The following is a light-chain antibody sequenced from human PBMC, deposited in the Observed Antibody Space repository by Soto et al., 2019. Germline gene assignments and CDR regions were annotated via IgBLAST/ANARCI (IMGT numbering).Light chain of an antibody. CDR1: SSNIGAGYD. Sequence: QSVLTQPPSVSGAPGQRVTISCTGSSSNIGAGYDVYWYQQLPGTAPKLLIHGNNNRPSGVPDRFSGSKSDTSASLAITGLQADDEADYYCHSYDSRLNCYVFGTGTKLTVL. V-gene: IGLV1-40*01. J-gene: IGLJ1*01. CDR3: HSYDSRLNCYV. CDR2: GNN.